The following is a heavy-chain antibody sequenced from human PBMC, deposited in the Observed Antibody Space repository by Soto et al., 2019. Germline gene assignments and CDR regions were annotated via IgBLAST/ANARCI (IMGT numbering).Heavy chain of an antibody. CDR2: VYRTGTA. D-gene: IGHD1-26*01. CDR3: GTQHNVEDREAFLPDWVDP. V-gene: IGHV4-4*02. CDR1: GDSISSTNW. Sequence: SETLSLTCAVSGDSISSTNWWSWVRQPPGKGLEWIGQVYRTGTANYNPSLKSRVTIEVDTSKSQFSLKLTSVTAADTAVYYCGTQHNVEDREAFLPDWVDPWGHGTPVTVSS. J-gene: IGHJ5*02.